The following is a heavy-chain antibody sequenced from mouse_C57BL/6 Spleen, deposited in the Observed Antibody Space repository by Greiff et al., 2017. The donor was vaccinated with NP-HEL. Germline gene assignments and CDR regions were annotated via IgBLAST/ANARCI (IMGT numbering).Heavy chain of an antibody. CDR2: ISYDGSN. V-gene: IGHV3-6*01. J-gene: IGHJ4*01. Sequence: VQLKESGPGLVKPSQSLSLTCSVTGYSITSGYYWNWIRQFPGNKLEWMGYISYDGSNNYNPSLKNRISITRDTSKNQFFLKLNSVTTEDTATYYCARDHDYGAMDYWGQGTSVTVSS. CDR3: ARDHDYGAMDY. CDR1: GYSITSGYY.